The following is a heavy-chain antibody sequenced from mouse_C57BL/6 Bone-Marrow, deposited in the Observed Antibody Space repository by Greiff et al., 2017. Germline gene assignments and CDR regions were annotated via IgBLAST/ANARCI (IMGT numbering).Heavy chain of an antibody. V-gene: IGHV1-5*01. CDR3: TRWVYYYGSSLYAMDY. Sequence: EVQLQQSGTVLARPGASVKMSCKTSGYTFTGYWMHWVKQRPGQGLEWIGAIYPGNSDTSYNQKFKGKAKLTAVTSASTAYMELSSLTNEDSAVYYCTRWVYYYGSSLYAMDYWGQGTSVTVSS. J-gene: IGHJ4*01. CDR1: GYTFTGYW. CDR2: IYPGNSDT. D-gene: IGHD1-1*01.